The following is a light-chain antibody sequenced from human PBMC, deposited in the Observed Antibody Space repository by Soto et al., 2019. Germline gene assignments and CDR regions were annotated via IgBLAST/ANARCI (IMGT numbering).Light chain of an antibody. V-gene: IGKV3-11*01. CDR2: DAS. J-gene: IGKJ4*01. CDR1: QSVSSY. Sequence: EIVLTQSPATLSLSPGERATLSCRASQSVSSYLAWYQQKPGQAPRLLIYDASNRATGIPARFSGSGSGTDFTLTISSXEPEDFXVYXCQQRSNWPPGLTFGGGTKVEIK. CDR3: QQRSNWPPGLT.